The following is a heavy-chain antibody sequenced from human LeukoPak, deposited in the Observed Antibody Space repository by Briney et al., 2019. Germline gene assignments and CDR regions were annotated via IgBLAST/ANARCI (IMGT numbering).Heavy chain of an antibody. CDR1: GFTFSSYS. V-gene: IGHV3-21*01. D-gene: IGHD1-26*01. Sequence: GGSLRLSCAASGFTFSSYSMNWVRQAPGKGLEWVSSISSSSSYIYYADSVKGRFTISRDNAKNSLYLQMNSLRAEDTAVYYCARGGGIVGATTDYWGQGTLVTVSS. J-gene: IGHJ4*02. CDR3: ARGGGIVGATTDY. CDR2: ISSSSSYI.